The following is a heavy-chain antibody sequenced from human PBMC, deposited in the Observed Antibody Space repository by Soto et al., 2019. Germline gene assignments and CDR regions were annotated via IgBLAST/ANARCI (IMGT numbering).Heavy chain of an antibody. D-gene: IGHD4-17*01. CDR2: IYWDDDK. J-gene: IGHJ5*02. Sequence: KESGPTLVKPTQTLTLTCTFSGFSLSTSGVGVGWIRQPPGKALEWLALIYWDDDKRYSPSLKSRLTITKDTSKNQVVLTMTNMDPVDTATYYCAPRAPNDYGDYHWFDPWGQGTLVTVSS. CDR1: GFSLSTSGVG. CDR3: APRAPNDYGDYHWFDP. V-gene: IGHV2-5*02.